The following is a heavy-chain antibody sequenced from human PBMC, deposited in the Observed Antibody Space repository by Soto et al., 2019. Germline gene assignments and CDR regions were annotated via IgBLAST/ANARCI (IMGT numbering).Heavy chain of an antibody. CDR1: GYSFTSYG. Sequence: ASVEVSCKTSGYSFTSYGISWVRQAPGQGLEWMGWISAYSGNTNYVQKLQGRVTMTTDTSTSTAYMELRSLRSDDTAVYYCARIKAACSTTNCYYGWFDPWGQGTLVTVSS. V-gene: IGHV1-18*01. J-gene: IGHJ5*02. D-gene: IGHD2-2*01. CDR3: ARIKAACSTTNCYYGWFDP. CDR2: ISAYSGNT.